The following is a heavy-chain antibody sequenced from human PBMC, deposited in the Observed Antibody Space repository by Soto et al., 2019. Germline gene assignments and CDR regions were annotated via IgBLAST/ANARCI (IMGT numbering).Heavy chain of an antibody. CDR2: IIPIFGTA. CDR3: ASDRSISPYYYYGMDV. Sequence: SVKVSCKASGGTFSSYAISWVRQAPGQGLEWMGGIIPIFGTANYAQKFQGRVTITADESTSTAYMELSSLRSEDTAVYYCASDRSISPYYYYGMDVWGQGTMVTVSS. J-gene: IGHJ6*02. CDR1: GGTFSSYA. V-gene: IGHV1-69*13. D-gene: IGHD3-10*01.